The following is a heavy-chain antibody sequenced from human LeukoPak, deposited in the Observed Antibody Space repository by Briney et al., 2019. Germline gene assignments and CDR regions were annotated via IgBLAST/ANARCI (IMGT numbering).Heavy chain of an antibody. CDR1: GGSFSGYH. D-gene: IGHD4-11*01. CDR2: INHSGST. CDR3: ARPFYSNYGDYYYYYMDV. J-gene: IGHJ6*03. Sequence: PSETLSLTCAVYGGSFSGYHWSWIRQPPGKGLEWIGEINHSGSTNYNPSLKSRVTISVDTSKNQFSLKLSSVTAADTAVYYCARPFYSNYGDYYYYYMDVWGKGTTVTVSS. V-gene: IGHV4-34*01.